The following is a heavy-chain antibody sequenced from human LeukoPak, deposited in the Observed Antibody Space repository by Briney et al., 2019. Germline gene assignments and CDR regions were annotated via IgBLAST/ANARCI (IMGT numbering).Heavy chain of an antibody. Sequence: ASVKVSCKASGYTFTGYYIHWVRQAPGQGLEWMGWLNPDSGGTNYAQKFQGRVTVTRDTSISTAYMELSRLRSDDTAVYYCARGAAATGYDYWGQGTLVTVSS. V-gene: IGHV1-2*02. CDR2: LNPDSGGT. CDR3: ARGAAATGYDY. J-gene: IGHJ4*02. CDR1: GYTFTGYY. D-gene: IGHD6-13*01.